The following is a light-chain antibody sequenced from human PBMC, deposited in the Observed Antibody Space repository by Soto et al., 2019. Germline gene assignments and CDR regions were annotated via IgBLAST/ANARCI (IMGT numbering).Light chain of an antibody. J-gene: IGLJ2*01. Sequence: QSALTQPASVSGSPGQSITISCTGTSSDVGGYAYVSWYQQYPDKAPKLMIYGVSNRPSGVSNRFSGSKSGNTASLTISGLQAEDEADYYCSSFTSSITPHVVFGGGTKLTVL. V-gene: IGLV2-14*01. CDR1: SSDVGGYAY. CDR2: GVS. CDR3: SSFTSSITPHVV.